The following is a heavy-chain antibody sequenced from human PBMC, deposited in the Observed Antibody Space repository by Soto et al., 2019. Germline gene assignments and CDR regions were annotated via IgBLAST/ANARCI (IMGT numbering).Heavy chain of an antibody. CDR2: IKSKTDGWTT. Sequence: GGSLRLSCAASGFTFSNAWMSWVRQAPGKGLEWVGRIKSKTDGWTTDYAAPGKGRFTISRDDSKNTLYLQMNSLKTEDTAVYYCTTPETYYYYYMDVWGKGTTVTVSS. J-gene: IGHJ6*03. CDR1: GFTFSNAW. V-gene: IGHV3-15*01. CDR3: TTPETYYYYYMDV.